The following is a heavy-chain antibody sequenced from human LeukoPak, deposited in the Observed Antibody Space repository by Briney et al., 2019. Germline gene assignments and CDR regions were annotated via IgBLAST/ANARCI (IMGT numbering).Heavy chain of an antibody. D-gene: IGHD3-22*01. J-gene: IGHJ4*02. Sequence: SETLSLTCTVSGGSISSGGYYWSWIRQHPGKGLEWIGYIYYSRSTYYNPSLKSRVTISVDTSKNQFSLKLSSVTAADTAVYYCARVSSLIVVVWGQGTLVTVSS. CDR2: IYYSRST. V-gene: IGHV4-31*03. CDR1: GGSISSGGYY. CDR3: ARVSSLIVVV.